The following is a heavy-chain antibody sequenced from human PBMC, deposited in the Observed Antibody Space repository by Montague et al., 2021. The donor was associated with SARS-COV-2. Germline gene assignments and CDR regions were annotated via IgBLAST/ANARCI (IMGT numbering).Heavy chain of an antibody. V-gene: IGHV4-31*03. Sequence: TLSLTCSVSGGSISSGTYYWTWIRQRPGKGLEWIGYIFYSGSTYYNPSLKSRVTISADTSKNHFSLRLNSVTAADTAAYYCARGRLLPYFDYWGQGTLVTVSS. CDR1: GGSISSGTYY. D-gene: IGHD2-21*02. CDR3: ARGRLLPYFDY. CDR2: IFYSGST. J-gene: IGHJ4*02.